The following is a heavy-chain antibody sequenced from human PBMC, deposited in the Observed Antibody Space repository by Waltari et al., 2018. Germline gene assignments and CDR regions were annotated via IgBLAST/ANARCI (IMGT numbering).Heavy chain of an antibody. CDR1: GFSFSTKW. Sequence: EVQLVEYGGGLVQVGGSLRLSCVASGFSFSTKWMSGVPQAPGKGLEWLANINQDGSEKYSVDSVKGRFTISRDNAKNSLFLQMNSLRAEDTAVYYCAKYDFWTGYSFDCWGQGTLVTVSS. V-gene: IGHV3-7*01. CDR2: INQDGSEK. D-gene: IGHD3-3*01. J-gene: IGHJ4*02. CDR3: AKYDFWTGYSFDC.